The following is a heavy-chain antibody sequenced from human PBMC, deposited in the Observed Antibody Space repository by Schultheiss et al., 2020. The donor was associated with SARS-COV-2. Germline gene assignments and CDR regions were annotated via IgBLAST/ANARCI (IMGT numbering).Heavy chain of an antibody. Sequence: GGSLRLSCAASGFTFDDYAMHWVRQAPGKGLEWVSGISWNSGSIGYADSVKGRFTISRDNFKNTLYLQMNSLRAEDTAVYYCARDGAILSTTWGGMDVWGQGTTVTVSS. V-gene: IGHV3-9*01. CDR2: ISWNSGSI. CDR1: GFTFDDYA. D-gene: IGHD2/OR15-2a*01. CDR3: ARDGAILSTTWGGMDV. J-gene: IGHJ6*02.